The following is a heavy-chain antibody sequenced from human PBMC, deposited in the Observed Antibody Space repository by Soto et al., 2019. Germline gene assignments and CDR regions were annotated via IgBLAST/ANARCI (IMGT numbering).Heavy chain of an antibody. V-gene: IGHV3-23*01. Sequence: QPGGSLRLSCAASGFTFTSYAINWVRQAPGKGLEWVSAISGSGSSAYYADSVKGRFTTSRDNTKPTVYVQMNSLRADDTAVYYCGKVTKMVATFHAFDVWAQGTEVTVSS. CDR3: GKVTKMVATFHAFDV. J-gene: IGHJ3*01. CDR2: ISGSGSSA. D-gene: IGHD2-15*01. CDR1: GFTFTSYA.